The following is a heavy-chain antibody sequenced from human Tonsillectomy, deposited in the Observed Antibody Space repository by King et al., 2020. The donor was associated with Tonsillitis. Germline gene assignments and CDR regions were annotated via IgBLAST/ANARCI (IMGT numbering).Heavy chain of an antibody. Sequence: VQLVESGGGVVQPGRSLRLSCAASGFTFSSYGMHWVRQAPGKGLEWVAVIWYDGSNKYYADSVKGRFTISRDNSKNTLYLQMNSLRAEDTAVYYCARDDYSNSWGGYYYYGMDVWGQGTTVTVSS. CDR1: GFTFSSYG. CDR3: ARDDYSNSWGGYYYYGMDV. D-gene: IGHD4-11*01. V-gene: IGHV3-33*01. J-gene: IGHJ6*02. CDR2: IWYDGSNK.